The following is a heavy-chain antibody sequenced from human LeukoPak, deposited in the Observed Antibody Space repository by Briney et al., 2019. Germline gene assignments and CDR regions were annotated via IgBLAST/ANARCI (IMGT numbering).Heavy chain of an antibody. CDR3: PKILPGTGPPRDV. CDR1: GGSISSGDYY. Sequence: SETLSLTCTVSGGSISSGDYYWSWIRQPPGKGLEWIGYIYYSGSTYYNPSLKSRVTISVDSSKNQFSLKLTSVTAADTAVYYCPKILPGTGPPRDVWAQGTTVPVSS. D-gene: IGHD1-1*01. J-gene: IGHJ6*02. V-gene: IGHV4-30-4*02. CDR2: IYYSGST.